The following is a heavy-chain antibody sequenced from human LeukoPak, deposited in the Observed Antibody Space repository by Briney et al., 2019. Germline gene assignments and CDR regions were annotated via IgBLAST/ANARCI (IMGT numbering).Heavy chain of an antibody. J-gene: IGHJ4*02. V-gene: IGHV4-34*01. CDR3: ARGSSDYAFDY. CDR2: INHSGST. Sequence: PSETLSLTCAVYGGSFSGYYWSWIRQPPGKGLEWLGEINHSGSTNYNPPLKSRVTISVDTSKNQFSLKLSSVTAADTAVYYCARGSSDYAFDYWGQGTLVTVSS. D-gene: IGHD4-17*01. CDR1: GGSFSGYY.